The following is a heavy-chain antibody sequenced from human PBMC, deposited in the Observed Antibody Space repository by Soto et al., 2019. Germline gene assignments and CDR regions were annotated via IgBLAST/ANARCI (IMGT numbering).Heavy chain of an antibody. Sequence: PSETLSLTCTVSGGSISSGGYYWSWIRQHPGKGLEWIGYIYYSGSTYYNPSLKSRVTISVDTSKNQFSLKLSSVTAADTAVYYCARATFRIAAKWFDPWGQGTLVTVSS. CDR3: ARATFRIAAKWFDP. CDR2: IYYSGST. J-gene: IGHJ5*02. V-gene: IGHV4-31*03. CDR1: GGSISSGGYY. D-gene: IGHD6-13*01.